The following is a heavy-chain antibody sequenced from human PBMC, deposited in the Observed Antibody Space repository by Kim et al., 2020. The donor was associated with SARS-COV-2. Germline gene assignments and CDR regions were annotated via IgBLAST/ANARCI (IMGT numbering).Heavy chain of an antibody. V-gene: IGHV4-34*01. J-gene: IGHJ6*03. Sequence: SEILSLTCAVYGGSFSGYYWSWIRQPPGKGLEWIGEINHSGSTNYNPSLKSRVTISVDTSKNQFSLKLSSVTAADTAVYYCARGVPIMITFGGVIADKSPYYYYYMDVWGKGTTVTVSS. CDR3: ARGVPIMITFGGVIADKSPYYYYYMDV. CDR1: GGSFSGYY. CDR2: INHSGST. D-gene: IGHD3-16*02.